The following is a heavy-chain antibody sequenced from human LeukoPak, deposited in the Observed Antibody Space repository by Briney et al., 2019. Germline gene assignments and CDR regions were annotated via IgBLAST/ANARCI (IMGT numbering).Heavy chain of an antibody. CDR2: INPNSGGT. CDR1: GYTFTGYY. D-gene: IGHD3-16*02. J-gene: IGHJ4*02. Sequence: GASVKVSCKASGYTFTGYYMHWVRQAPGQGLEWMGWINPNSGGTNYAQKFQGRVTMTRDTSISTVYMELSSLRSDDTAMYYCARESDYVWGSYRYTQSHFDYWGQGTLVTVSS. CDR3: ARESDYVWGSYRYTQSHFDY. V-gene: IGHV1-2*02.